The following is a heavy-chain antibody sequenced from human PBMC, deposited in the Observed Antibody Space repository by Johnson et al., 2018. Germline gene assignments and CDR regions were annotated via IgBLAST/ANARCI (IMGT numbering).Heavy chain of an antibody. CDR2: ISGSADTT. J-gene: IGHJ6*03. CDR3: AKESGMSVNTASNDYYYYMDV. V-gene: IGHV3-23*04. Sequence: VQLVQSGGGLVQPGGSLRLSCAASGFTFRSYVMSWVRQAPGKGLEWVSAISGSADTTYYADSVKGRFTIPRDNSKSTLFLQMNGLRAEDTAVYYCAKESGMSVNTASNDYYYYMDVWGKGTTVTVSS. CDR1: GFTFRSYV. D-gene: IGHD4-17*01.